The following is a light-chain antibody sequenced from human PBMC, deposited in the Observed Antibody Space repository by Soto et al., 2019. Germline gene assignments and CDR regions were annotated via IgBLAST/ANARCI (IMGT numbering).Light chain of an antibody. CDR2: GAS. CDR3: QQYNNWPPVS. CDR1: QSVSSN. Sequence: EIVMTQSPATLSVSPGERATLSCRASQSVSSNLAWYQQKPGQAPRRLIYGASTRATGIPARFSGSGSGTEFPLTISSLQSEDLGVYYCQQYNNWPPVSFGQGTRLEI. J-gene: IGKJ5*01. V-gene: IGKV3-15*01.